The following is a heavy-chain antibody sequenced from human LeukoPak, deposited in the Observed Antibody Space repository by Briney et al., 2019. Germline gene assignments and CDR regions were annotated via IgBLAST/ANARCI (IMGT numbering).Heavy chain of an antibody. J-gene: IGHJ5*02. Sequence: GGSLRLSCAASGLTFSNYAMTWVRQIPGRGLEWVSTISGSTGRTYYADSVKGRFTISRDNSKNTLFLQMNSLRAEDTAMYYCSRDLPRTSGPWGQGTLVTVSS. D-gene: IGHD3-10*01. CDR3: SRDLPRTSGP. CDR2: ISGSTGRT. V-gene: IGHV3-23*01. CDR1: GLTFSNYA.